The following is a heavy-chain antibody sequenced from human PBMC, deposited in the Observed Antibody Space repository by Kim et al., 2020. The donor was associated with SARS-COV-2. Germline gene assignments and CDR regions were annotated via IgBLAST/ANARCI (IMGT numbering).Heavy chain of an antibody. CDR3: ARDPSRYCSSTSCLKAFAI. Sequence: GGSLRLSCAASGFTFDDYAMHWVRQAPGKGLEWVSGISWNSGSIGYADSVKGRFTISRDNAKNSLYLQMNSLRAEDTALYYCARDPSRYCSSTSCLKAFAIWGQETMVTVSS. CDR1: GFTFDDYA. J-gene: IGHJ3*02. V-gene: IGHV3-9*01. D-gene: IGHD2-2*01. CDR2: ISWNSGSI.